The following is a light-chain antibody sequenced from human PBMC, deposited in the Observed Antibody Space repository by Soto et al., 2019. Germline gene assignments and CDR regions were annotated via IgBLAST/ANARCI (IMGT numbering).Light chain of an antibody. Sequence: DIQMTQSPSSLSASVGDRVTITCQASQDIRNYLNWYQQKPGKAPKLLIYDASYLETGVPSRFSGSGSGTDFTFTIDRLQHEDIATYYCQQYVDSPQTFGQGTKLEIK. CDR1: QDIRNY. CDR3: QQYVDSPQT. CDR2: DAS. J-gene: IGKJ2*01. V-gene: IGKV1-33*01.